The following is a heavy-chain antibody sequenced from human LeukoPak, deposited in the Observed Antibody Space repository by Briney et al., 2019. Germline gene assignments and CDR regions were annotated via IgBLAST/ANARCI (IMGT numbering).Heavy chain of an antibody. J-gene: IGHJ3*02. D-gene: IGHD3-3*01. CDR3: ARGSGGYYTDDAFDI. CDR2: IYYSGST. CDR1: GGSISSYY. V-gene: IGHV4-59*01. Sequence: PSETLSLTCTVSGGSISSYYWSWIRQPPGMGLEWIGYIYYSGSTNYNPSLKSRVTISVDTSKNQFSLKLSSVTAADTAVYYCARGSGGYYTDDAFDIWGQGTMVTVSS.